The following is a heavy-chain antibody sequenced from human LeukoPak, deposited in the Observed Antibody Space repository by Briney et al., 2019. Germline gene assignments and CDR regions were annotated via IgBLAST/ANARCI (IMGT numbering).Heavy chain of an antibody. D-gene: IGHD5-12*01. Sequence: ASVKVSCKASGYTFTGYYMHWVRQAPGQGPEWMGWINPNSGGTNYAQKFQGRVTMTRDTSISTAYMELRSLRSDDTAVYYCARVYSGYDLGYFDYWGQGTLVTVSS. CDR2: INPNSGGT. J-gene: IGHJ4*02. V-gene: IGHV1-2*02. CDR1: GYTFTGYY. CDR3: ARVYSGYDLGYFDY.